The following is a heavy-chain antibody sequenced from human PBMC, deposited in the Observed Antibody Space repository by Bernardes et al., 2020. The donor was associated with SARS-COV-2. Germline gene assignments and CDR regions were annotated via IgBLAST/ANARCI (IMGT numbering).Heavy chain of an antibody. Sequence: GGSLRLSCAASGFSFSAYTFHWVRQAPGEGLEWVAVISYDGSKEYNADSVKGRFSISRDDSRNTLYLHMNSLRPEDTAVYYCAREGFIGSYIRDYHGMDVWGQGTTVTVSS. CDR1: GFSFSAYT. J-gene: IGHJ6*02. D-gene: IGHD1-26*01. CDR2: ISYDGSKE. V-gene: IGHV3-30-3*01. CDR3: AREGFIGSYIRDYHGMDV.